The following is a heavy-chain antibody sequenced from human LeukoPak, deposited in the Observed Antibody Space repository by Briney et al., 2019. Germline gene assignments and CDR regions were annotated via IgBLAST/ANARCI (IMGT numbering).Heavy chain of an antibody. J-gene: IGHJ4*02. V-gene: IGHV3-33*01. D-gene: IGHD4-23*01. CDR1: GFTFSRYG. CDR2: IWYDGSNK. Sequence: GRSLRLSCAASGFTFSRYGMHWVRQAPGKGLEWVAVIWYDGSNKYYAESVKGRFTISRDNSKNTLHLQMNSLRAEDTAVYYCARHTTVGGSLRFDYWGQGTLVTVSS. CDR3: ARHTTVGGSLRFDY.